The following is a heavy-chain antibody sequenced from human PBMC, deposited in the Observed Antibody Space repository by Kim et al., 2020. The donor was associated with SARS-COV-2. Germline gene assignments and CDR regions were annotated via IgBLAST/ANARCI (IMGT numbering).Heavy chain of an antibody. D-gene: IGHD2-2*01. CDR3: VGLGWSATSCTTFDY. J-gene: IGHJ4*02. CDR2: LYYSGST. CDR1: GGSISSYY. V-gene: IGHV4-59*08. Sequence: SETLSLTCSVFGGSISSYYWSWIRQPPGKGLEWIGYLYYSGSTNYNPSLKSRVTISVDTSKNQFSLKLGFVTAADTAMYYLVGLGWSATSCTTFDYWGQG.